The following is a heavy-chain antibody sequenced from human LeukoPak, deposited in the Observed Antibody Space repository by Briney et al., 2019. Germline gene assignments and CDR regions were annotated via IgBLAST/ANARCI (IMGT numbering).Heavy chain of an antibody. CDR2: IYYSGST. D-gene: IGHD3-3*01. J-gene: IGHJ4*02. V-gene: IGHV4-59*01. CDR3: ARGLPSYDFWSGYYPYYFDY. Sequence: PSETLSLTCTVSGGSISSYYWSWIWQPPGKRLEWIGYIYYSGSTNYNPSLKSRVTISVDTSKNQFSLKLSSVTAADTAVYYCARGLPSYDFWSGYYPYYFDYWGQGTLVTVSS. CDR1: GGSISSYY.